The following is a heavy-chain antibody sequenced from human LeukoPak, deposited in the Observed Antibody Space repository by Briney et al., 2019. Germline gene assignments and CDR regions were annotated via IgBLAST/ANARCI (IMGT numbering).Heavy chain of an antibody. CDR1: GFTFSSYA. Sequence: GSLRLSCAASGFTFSSYAMHWVRQAPGKGLEYVSAISSNGGSTYYANSVKGRFTISRDNSKNTLYLQMGSLRAEDMAVYYCARDRAYCGGDCYRSDAFDIWGQGTMVTVSS. J-gene: IGHJ3*02. D-gene: IGHD2-21*02. CDR3: ARDRAYCGGDCYRSDAFDI. CDR2: ISSNGGST. V-gene: IGHV3-64*01.